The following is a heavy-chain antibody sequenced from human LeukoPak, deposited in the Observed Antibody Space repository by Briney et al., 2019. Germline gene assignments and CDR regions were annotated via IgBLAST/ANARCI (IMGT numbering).Heavy chain of an antibody. V-gene: IGHV1-2*02. Sequence: ASVKVSCKVSGYTFTDFYMHWVRQAPGQGLEWMGWIHPKSGGPHYAPKFQGRVTMTRDTSLSTAYMELSSLTADDTAVFYCARSNAWSRFDYWGQGTLVTVSS. D-gene: IGHD6-19*01. CDR1: GYTFTDFY. CDR2: IHPKSGGP. J-gene: IGHJ4*02. CDR3: ARSNAWSRFDY.